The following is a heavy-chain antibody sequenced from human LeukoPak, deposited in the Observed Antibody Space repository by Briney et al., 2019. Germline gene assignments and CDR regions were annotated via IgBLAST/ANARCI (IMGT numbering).Heavy chain of an antibody. CDR2: ISSSSSYI. CDR3: ATPPRGILTGYYDY. Sequence: GGSLRLSCAASGFTFGSYSMNWVRQAPGKGLEWVSSISSSSSYIYYADSVKGRFTISRDNAKNSLYLQMNSLRAEDTAVYYCATPPRGILTGYYDYWGQGTLVTVSS. CDR1: GFTFGSYS. J-gene: IGHJ4*02. V-gene: IGHV3-21*01. D-gene: IGHD3-9*01.